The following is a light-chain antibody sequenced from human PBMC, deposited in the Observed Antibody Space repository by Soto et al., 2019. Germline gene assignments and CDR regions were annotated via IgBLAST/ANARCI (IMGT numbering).Light chain of an antibody. CDR3: NSYTSKSTGV. V-gene: IGLV2-14*01. CDR2: EVS. Sequence: QSALTQPASVSGSPGQSITISCTGTSSDVGGYYVSWYQQHPGKAPKLIIYEVSNRPSGDSNRFSGSKSGNTASLTISGLQAEDEADYYCNSYTSKSTGVFGTGTKVTVL. J-gene: IGLJ1*01. CDR1: SSDVGGYY.